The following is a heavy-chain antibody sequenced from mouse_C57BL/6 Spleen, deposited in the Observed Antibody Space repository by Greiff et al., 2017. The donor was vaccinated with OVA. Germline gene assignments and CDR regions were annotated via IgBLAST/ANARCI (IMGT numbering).Heavy chain of an antibody. CDR2: ISDGGSYT. D-gene: IGHD1-3*01. Sequence: DVKLVESGGGLVKPGGSLKLSCAASGFTFSSYAMSWVRQTPEKRLEWVATISDGGSYTYYPDNVKGRFTISRDNAKNNLYLQRSHLKAEDTAMYYCARDNFFDFWGQGTTRTVSS. V-gene: IGHV5-4*01. CDR3: ARDNFFDF. CDR1: GFTFSSYA. J-gene: IGHJ2*01.